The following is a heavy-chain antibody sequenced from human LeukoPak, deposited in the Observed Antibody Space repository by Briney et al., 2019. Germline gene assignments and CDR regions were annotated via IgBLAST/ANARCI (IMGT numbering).Heavy chain of an antibody. CDR1: GYNFSSYY. CDR3: ARDATRGIGGSYDLDF. V-gene: IGHV1-46*01. Sequence: ASVKLSCKASGYNFSSYYIQWVRQDPGQGLEWMGLLNPSRGTTAYAPKFQGRVTMTRDTSSNTVYMELCGLRSDDTAIYYCARDATRGIGGSYDLDFWGQGSLVTVSS. J-gene: IGHJ4*02. D-gene: IGHD3-16*01. CDR2: LNPSRGTT.